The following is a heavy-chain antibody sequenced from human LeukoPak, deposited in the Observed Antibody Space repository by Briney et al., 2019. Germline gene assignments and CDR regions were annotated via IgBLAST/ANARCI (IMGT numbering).Heavy chain of an antibody. J-gene: IGHJ6*02. D-gene: IGHD6-6*01. CDR3: ARSKQLVPYYYYGMDV. CDR2: IYYSGST. Sequence: SETLSLTCTVSGGSISGYYWSWIRQPPGKGLEWIGYIYYSGSTNYNPSLKSRVTISVDTSKNQFSLKLSSVTAADTAVYYCARSKQLVPYYYYGMDVWGQGTTVTVSS. V-gene: IGHV4-59*01. CDR1: GGSISGYY.